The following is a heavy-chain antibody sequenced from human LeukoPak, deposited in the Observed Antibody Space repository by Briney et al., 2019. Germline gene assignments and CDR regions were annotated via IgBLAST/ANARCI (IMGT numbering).Heavy chain of an antibody. J-gene: IGHJ6*02. CDR2: ISGSGGST. CDR1: GFTFSSYA. D-gene: IGHD1-14*01. Sequence: GGSLRLSCAASGFTFSSYAMSWVRQAPGKGLEWVSAISGSGGSTYYADSVKGRFTISRDNSKNTLYLQMDSLRAEDTAVYYCAKDPDLLHGIDVWGQGTTVTVSS. V-gene: IGHV3-23*01. CDR3: AKDPDLLHGIDV.